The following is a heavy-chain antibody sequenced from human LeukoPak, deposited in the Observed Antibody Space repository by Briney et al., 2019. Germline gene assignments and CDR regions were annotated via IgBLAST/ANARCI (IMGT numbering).Heavy chain of an antibody. CDR2: IKEVGTEK. CDR3: ARGRWSGY. J-gene: IGHJ4*02. D-gene: IGHD3-3*01. V-gene: IGHV3-7*01. CDR1: GFTFSAYW. Sequence: GGSLRLSCAASGFTFSAYWMTWVRQAPGKGLEWVANIKEVGTEKNYVDSVKGRFTISRDNAKKSLYLEMNSLRVEDTAVYYCARGRWSGYWGQGTQVTVSS.